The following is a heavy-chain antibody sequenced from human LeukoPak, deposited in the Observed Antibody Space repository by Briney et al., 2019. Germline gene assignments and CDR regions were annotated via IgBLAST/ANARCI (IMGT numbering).Heavy chain of an antibody. D-gene: IGHD2-21*01. CDR3: AIGDPNY. CDR2: ISWNSGNV. J-gene: IGHJ4*02. Sequence: GGSLRLSCAASGFTFDDYGMHWVRQPPGKGLEWVSGISWNSGNVGYADSVKGRFTISRDNARNSLYLQMNSLRAEDTAVYYCAIGDPNYWGQGTLVTVSS. V-gene: IGHV3-9*01. CDR1: GFTFDDYG.